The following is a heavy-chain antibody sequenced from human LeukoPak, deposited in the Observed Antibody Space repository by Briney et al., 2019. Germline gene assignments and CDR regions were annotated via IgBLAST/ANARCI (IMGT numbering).Heavy chain of an antibody. CDR1: GYSFTSYW. D-gene: IGHD4-17*01. Sequence: GESLKISCKGSGYSFTSYWIGWVRQMPGKGLEWIGIIYPGDSDTRYSPSFQGQVTITADKSLSTAYLQWSSLKASDTAMYYCASTQPYGDYVFDYWGQGTLVTVSS. CDR2: IYPGDSDT. CDR3: ASTQPYGDYVFDY. J-gene: IGHJ4*02. V-gene: IGHV5-51*01.